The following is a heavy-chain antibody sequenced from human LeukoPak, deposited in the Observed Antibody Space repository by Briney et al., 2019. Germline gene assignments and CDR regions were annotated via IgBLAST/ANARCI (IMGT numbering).Heavy chain of an antibody. J-gene: IGHJ4*02. D-gene: IGHD1-1*01. CDR1: GFTFSSYA. Sequence: GGSLRLSCAASGFTFSSYAMHWVRQAPGKGLEWVALIRYDGSKKDYGDSVKGRFTISRDNSKNMVYLQMNSLRVEDTAMYYCVRTGETERFEYWGQGALVTVSS. V-gene: IGHV3-33*08. CDR2: IRYDGSKK. CDR3: VRTGETERFEY.